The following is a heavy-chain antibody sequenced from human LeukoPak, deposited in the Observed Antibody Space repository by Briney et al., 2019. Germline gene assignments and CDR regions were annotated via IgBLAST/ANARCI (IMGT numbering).Heavy chain of an antibody. V-gene: IGHV3-23*01. CDR3: AKDQGNIVVVVAAKRGKFDY. CDR1: GGSISSTN. Sequence: PSETLSLTCGVSGGSISSTNWWSWVRQAPGKGLEWVSAISGSGGSTYYADSVKGRFTISRDNSKNTLYLQMNSLGAEDTAVYYCAKDQGNIVVVVAAKRGKFDYWGQGTLVTVSS. CDR2: ISGSGGST. J-gene: IGHJ4*02. D-gene: IGHD2-15*01.